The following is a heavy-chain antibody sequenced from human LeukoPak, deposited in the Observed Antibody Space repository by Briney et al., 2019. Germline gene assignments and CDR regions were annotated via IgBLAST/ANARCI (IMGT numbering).Heavy chain of an antibody. CDR2: IYHSGST. D-gene: IGHD3-10*01. Sequence: SETLSLTCTVSGYSISSGYYWGWIRQPPGKGLEWIGHIYHSGSTYYNPSLLSRVTISVDTSKNQFSLKLSSVTAADTAVYYCARDVPAYYYGSGSSHWFDPWGQGTLVTVSS. CDR1: GYSISSGYY. CDR3: ARDVPAYYYGSGSSHWFDP. V-gene: IGHV4-38-2*02. J-gene: IGHJ5*02.